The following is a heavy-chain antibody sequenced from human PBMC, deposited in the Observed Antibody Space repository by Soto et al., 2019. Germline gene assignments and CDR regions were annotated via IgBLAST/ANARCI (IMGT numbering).Heavy chain of an antibody. V-gene: IGHV1-46*03. CDR3: ARGYGSGSYSAYYYYYYGMDV. D-gene: IGHD3-10*01. CDR1: GYTFTSYY. CDR2: INPSGGST. Sequence: EASVKVSCKASGYTFTSYYMHWVRQAPGQGLEWMGIINPSGGSTSYAQKFQGRVTMTRDTSTSTVYMELSSLRSEDTAVYYCARGYGSGSYSAYYYYYYGMDVWGQGTTVTVSS. J-gene: IGHJ6*02.